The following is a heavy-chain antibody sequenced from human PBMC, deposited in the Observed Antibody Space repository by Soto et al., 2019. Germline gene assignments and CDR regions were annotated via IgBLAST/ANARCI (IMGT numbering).Heavy chain of an antibody. CDR1: GYTFTGYY. V-gene: IGHV1-2*02. CDR3: ARHSGYDYVFDY. Sequence: QVQLVQSGAEVKKPGASVRVSCKASGYTFTGYYIHWVRQAPGQGLEWMGWINPNSGGTHYAQKFQGRVTLTRDTSTSTAYMELSSLRSDDTAIYYCARHSGYDYVFDYGGQGTLVTVSS. D-gene: IGHD5-12*01. CDR2: INPNSGGT. J-gene: IGHJ4*02.